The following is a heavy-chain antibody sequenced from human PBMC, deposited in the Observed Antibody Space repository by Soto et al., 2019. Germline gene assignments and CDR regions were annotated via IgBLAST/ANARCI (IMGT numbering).Heavy chain of an antibody. D-gene: IGHD3-3*01. V-gene: IGHV5-51*01. Sequence: GESLKISCKGSGYSFTSYWIGWGRQMPGKGLEWMGIIYPGDSDTRYSPSFQGQVTISADKSISTAYLQWSSLKASDTAMYYCARIRESITIFGVAPIDYWGQGTLVTVSS. CDR2: IYPGDSDT. J-gene: IGHJ4*02. CDR3: ARIRESITIFGVAPIDY. CDR1: GYSFTSYW.